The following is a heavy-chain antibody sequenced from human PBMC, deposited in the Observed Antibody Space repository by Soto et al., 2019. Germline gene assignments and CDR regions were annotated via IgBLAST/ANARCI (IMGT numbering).Heavy chain of an antibody. Sequence: VRLSCAASGLTVSGKKYVAWVRQAPGKGLEWVSAHYDVDGSFYADSVKGRFTTSSDSSKTTVYLQMNGLRPDDTAVYYCATWHEREHAYDVWGQGTTVTVSS. D-gene: IGHD1-1*01. CDR3: ATWHEREHAYDV. J-gene: IGHJ3*01. CDR1: GLTVSGKKY. CDR2: HYDVDGS. V-gene: IGHV3-53*01.